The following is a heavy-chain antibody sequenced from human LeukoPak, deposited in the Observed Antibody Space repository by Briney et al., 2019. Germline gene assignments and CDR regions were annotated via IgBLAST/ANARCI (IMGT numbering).Heavy chain of an antibody. J-gene: IGHJ5*02. Sequence: GESLKISCKGSGYSFTSYWIGWVRQMPGKGLEWMGIIYPGDSGTRYSPSFQGQVTISADKSISTAYLQWSSLKASDTAMYYCARPSGWELRGGWFDPWGQGTLVTVSS. D-gene: IGHD1-26*01. V-gene: IGHV5-51*01. CDR1: GYSFTSYW. CDR3: ARPSGWELRGGWFDP. CDR2: IYPGDSGT.